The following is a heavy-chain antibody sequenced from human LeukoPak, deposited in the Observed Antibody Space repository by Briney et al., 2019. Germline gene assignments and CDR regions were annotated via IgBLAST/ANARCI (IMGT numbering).Heavy chain of an antibody. D-gene: IGHD1-26*01. Sequence: WVRQPPGKGLEWVGFIRSKAYGGTTEYAASVKGRFTISRDDSKSIAYLQMNSLKTEDTAVYYCTTSSGSYSPFDFDYWGQGTLVTVSS. CDR2: IRSKAYGGTT. CDR3: TTSSGSYSPFDFDY. J-gene: IGHJ4*02. V-gene: IGHV3-49*02.